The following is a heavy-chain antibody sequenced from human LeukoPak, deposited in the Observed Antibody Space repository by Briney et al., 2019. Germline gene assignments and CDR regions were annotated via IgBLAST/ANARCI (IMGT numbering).Heavy chain of an antibody. V-gene: IGHV3-33*08. CDR1: GFTFSNYG. Sequence: GGSLRLSCEASGFTFSNYGMHWVRQAPGKGLEWVALILYDDKYYADSVKGRFTISRDNSKNTLYLQMDSLRAEDTAVYYCARYCSGGCYSGLDYWGQGTLVTVPS. CDR2: ILYDDK. CDR3: ARYCSGGCYSGLDY. J-gene: IGHJ4*02. D-gene: IGHD2-15*01.